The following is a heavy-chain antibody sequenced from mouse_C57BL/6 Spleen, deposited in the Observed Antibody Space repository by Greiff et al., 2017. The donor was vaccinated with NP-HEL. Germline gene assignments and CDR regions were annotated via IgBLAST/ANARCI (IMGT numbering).Heavy chain of an antibody. CDR2: IHPKSGST. D-gene: IGHD1-1*01. CDR3: ARSRTVVAKDFDY. CDR1: GYTFTSYW. J-gene: IGHJ2*01. Sequence: VQLQQPGAELVKPGASVKLSCKASGYTFTSYWMHWVKQRPGQGLEWIGMIHPKSGSTNYNEKFKSKATLTVDKSSSTAYMQLSSLTSEDSAVYYCARSRTVVAKDFDYWGQGTTLTVSS. V-gene: IGHV1-64*01.